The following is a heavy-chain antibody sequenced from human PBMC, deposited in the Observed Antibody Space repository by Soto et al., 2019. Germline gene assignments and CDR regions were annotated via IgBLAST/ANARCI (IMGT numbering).Heavy chain of an antibody. CDR1: GFTFSSYA. D-gene: IGHD2-8*01. Sequence: PGGSLRLACAASGFTFSSYAMSWVRQAPGKGLEWVSAISGSGGSTYYADSVKGRFTISRVNSKNTLYLQMNSLRAEDTAVYYCATHLADIVLLDYWGQGTLVTVSS. J-gene: IGHJ4*02. V-gene: IGHV3-23*01. CDR3: ATHLADIVLLDY. CDR2: ISGSGGST.